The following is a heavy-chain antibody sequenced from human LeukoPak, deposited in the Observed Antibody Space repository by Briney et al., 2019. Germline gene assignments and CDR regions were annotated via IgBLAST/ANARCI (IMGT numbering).Heavy chain of an antibody. V-gene: IGHV3-21*01. J-gene: IGHJ4*02. Sequence: GGSLRLSCAASGFTFSSYSMTWVRQAPGKGLEWVSSISSSSSYIYYADSEKGRFTISRDNAKNSLYPQMNSLRAEDTAVYYCARGPRGSGSYPLDYWGQGTLVTVSS. CDR1: GFTFSSYS. CDR3: ARGPRGSGSYPLDY. D-gene: IGHD3-10*01. CDR2: ISSSSSYI.